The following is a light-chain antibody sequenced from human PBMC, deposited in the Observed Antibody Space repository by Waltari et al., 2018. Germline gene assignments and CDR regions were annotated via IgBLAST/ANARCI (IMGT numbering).Light chain of an antibody. CDR3: MQYLQTLWT. CDR1: QSLLHRNGNNY. Sequence: IAETHSSLSLPVTPGEPAPIPGRSSQSLLHRNGNNYLEWYLQTPGQSPQLLIYLGSNRAYGVRDRFSGSGASRDFTLRISRMEAEDVGVYYCMQYLQTLWTVDRGTRVEIK. CDR2: LGS. J-gene: IGKJ1*01. V-gene: IGKV2-28*01.